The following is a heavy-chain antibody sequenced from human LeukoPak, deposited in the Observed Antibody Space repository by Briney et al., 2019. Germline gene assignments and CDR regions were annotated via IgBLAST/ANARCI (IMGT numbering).Heavy chain of an antibody. D-gene: IGHD6-19*01. CDR3: AKDSDSGAYDH. V-gene: IGHV3-7*01. J-gene: IGHJ5*02. CDR1: GFTFSSYA. CDR2: IKYDGGEK. Sequence: GGSLRLSCAASGFTFSSYAMSWVRQAPGKGLEWVANIKYDGGEKYYVDSVKGRFTISRDNAKNSVYLQMNSLRAEDTAVYYCAKDSDSGAYDHWGQGTLVTVSS.